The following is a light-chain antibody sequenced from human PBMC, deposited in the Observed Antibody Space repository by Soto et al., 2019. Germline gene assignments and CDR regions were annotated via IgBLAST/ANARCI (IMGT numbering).Light chain of an antibody. CDR2: EVS. V-gene: IGLV2-14*01. Sequence: QSALTQPASVSGSPGQSIAISCTGTSSDVGGYKYVSWYQQHPGKAPKLLISEVSNRPSGVSDRFSGSKSGNTASLTISGLQAEDEADYYCSSFTSSYTFVFGSGTK. CDR3: SSFTSSYTFV. CDR1: SSDVGGYKY. J-gene: IGLJ1*01.